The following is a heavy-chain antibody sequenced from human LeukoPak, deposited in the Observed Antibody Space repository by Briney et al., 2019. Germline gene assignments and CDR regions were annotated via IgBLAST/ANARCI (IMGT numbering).Heavy chain of an antibody. D-gene: IGHD2-2*01. CDR3: ARGPAAAIDY. Sequence: GGSLRLSCAASGFTFTSYSMNWVRQAPGKGLEWVSSISSSSNYIYYADSVKGRFTISRDNAKNSLYLQMNSLRDEDTAVYYCARGPAAAIDYWGQGTLVTVSS. V-gene: IGHV3-21*01. CDR1: GFTFTSYS. J-gene: IGHJ4*02. CDR2: ISSSSNYI.